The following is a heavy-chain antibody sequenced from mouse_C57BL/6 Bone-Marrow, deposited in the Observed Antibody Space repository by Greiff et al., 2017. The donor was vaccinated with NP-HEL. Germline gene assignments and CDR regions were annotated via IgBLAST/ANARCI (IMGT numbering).Heavy chain of an antibody. CDR3: ARNSPLYYYGSSHFDY. CDR2: IWTGGGT. V-gene: IGHV2-9-1*01. J-gene: IGHJ2*01. Sequence: VQRVESGPGLVAPSQSLSITCTVSGFSLTSYAISWVRQPPGKGLEWLGVIWTGGGTNYNSALKSRLSISKDNSKSQVFLKMNSLQTDDTARYYFARNSPLYYYGSSHFDYWGQGTTLTVSS. D-gene: IGHD1-1*01. CDR1: GFSLTSYA.